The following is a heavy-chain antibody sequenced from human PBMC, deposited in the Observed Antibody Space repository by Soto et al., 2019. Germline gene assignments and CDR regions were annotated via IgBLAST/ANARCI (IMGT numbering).Heavy chain of an antibody. CDR2: ISAYNGNT. V-gene: IGHV1-18*01. Sequence: ASVKVSCKASGYTFTSYGISWVRQAPGQGLEWMGWISAYNGNTNYAQKLQGRVTMTTDTSTSTAYMELRSLRSDDTAVYYCATDPRVVGYYYYGMDVWGQGTTVTV. CDR3: ATDPRVVGYYYYGMDV. CDR1: GYTFTSYG. J-gene: IGHJ6*02. D-gene: IGHD2-15*01.